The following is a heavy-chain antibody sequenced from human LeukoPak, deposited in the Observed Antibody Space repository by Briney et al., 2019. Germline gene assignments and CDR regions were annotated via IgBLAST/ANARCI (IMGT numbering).Heavy chain of an antibody. CDR2: IKNDGGDK. J-gene: IGHJ4*02. Sequence: GGSLRLSCEASGFSFSAAWMTWVRQAPGKGLEWVATIKNDGGDKYYVDSVKGRFTLSRDNAKNSVYLQMNSLRVEDTAVYYCVNLGYSDGGQGALVTVSS. V-gene: IGHV3-7*01. CDR1: GFSFSAAW. D-gene: IGHD5-12*01. CDR3: VNLGYSD.